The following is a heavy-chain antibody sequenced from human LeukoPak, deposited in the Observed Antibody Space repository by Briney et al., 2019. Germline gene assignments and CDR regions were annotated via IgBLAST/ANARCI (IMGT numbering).Heavy chain of an antibody. J-gene: IGHJ3*02. D-gene: IGHD6-19*01. V-gene: IGHV1-2*02. CDR2: INPNSGVT. CDR3: ARIRLDYSETRIDSFDI. Sequence: ASVKVSCKASGYTFTGYYIHWVRQAPGQGPEWMGWINPNSGVTKFAQKFQGRVTMTTETSTSTVYMDLRRLRFDDAAVYYCARIRLDYSETRIDSFDIWGQGTMVTVSS. CDR1: GYTFTGYY.